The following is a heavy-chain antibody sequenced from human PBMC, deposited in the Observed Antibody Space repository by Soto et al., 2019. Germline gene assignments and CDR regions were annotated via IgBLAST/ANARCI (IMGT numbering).Heavy chain of an antibody. Sequence: QVQLVQSGAEVRKPGASVRVSCKASGYTFSTHDINWVRQAPGQGLEGMGWMNFNSGNTGYAQKFQGRVTMTRDTSISTAYMELSSLSSEDTAVYYCAVAVVPTSIHSYYYMDVWGKGATVTVSS. V-gene: IGHV1-8*01. CDR1: GYTFSTHD. CDR3: AVAVVPTSIHSYYYMDV. CDR2: MNFNSGNT. D-gene: IGHD2-2*01. J-gene: IGHJ6*03.